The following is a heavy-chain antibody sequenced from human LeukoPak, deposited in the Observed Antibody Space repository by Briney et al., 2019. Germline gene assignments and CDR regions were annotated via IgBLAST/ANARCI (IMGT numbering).Heavy chain of an antibody. CDR3: ARGSSGWHFDY. V-gene: IGHV3-7*04. CDR2: IDQDGSEK. D-gene: IGHD6-19*01. CDR1: GFTFSNYW. Sequence: SGGSLRLSCAASGFTFSNYWMNWVRQAPGKGLEWVANIDQDGSEKYSVDSVKGRFTISRDNAKNSLYLHLTSLRDEDTAVYYCARGSSGWHFDYWGQGTLVTVSS. J-gene: IGHJ4*02.